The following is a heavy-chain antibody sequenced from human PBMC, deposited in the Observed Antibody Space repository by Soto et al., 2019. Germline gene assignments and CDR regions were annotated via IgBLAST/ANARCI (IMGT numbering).Heavy chain of an antibody. V-gene: IGHV3-9*01. CDR2: ISWNSGSI. CDR1: GFTFDDYA. Sequence: GGSLRLSCAASGFTFDDYAMHWVRQAPGKGLEWVSGISWNSGSIGYADSVKGRFTISRDNAKNSLYLQMNSLRAEDTALYYCAKGLVGYCTNGVCSTIFLDVWGQGTTVTVSS. D-gene: IGHD2-8*01. J-gene: IGHJ6*02. CDR3: AKGLVGYCTNGVCSTIFLDV.